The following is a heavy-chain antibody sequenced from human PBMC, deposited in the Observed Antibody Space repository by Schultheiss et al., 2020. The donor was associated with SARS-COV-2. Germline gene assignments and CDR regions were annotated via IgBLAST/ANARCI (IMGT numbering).Heavy chain of an antibody. CDR1: GFTFSSYE. Sequence: GGSLRLSCAASGFTFSSYEMNWVRQAPGKGLEWVSYISSSSSYIYYADSVKGRFTISRDNAKNSLYLQMNSLRAEDTAVYYCARDAVEYSSDWYGDAIDYWGQGTLVTVSS. V-gene: IGHV3-21*05. J-gene: IGHJ4*02. CDR2: ISSSSSYI. CDR3: ARDAVEYSSDWYGDAIDY. D-gene: IGHD6-19*01.